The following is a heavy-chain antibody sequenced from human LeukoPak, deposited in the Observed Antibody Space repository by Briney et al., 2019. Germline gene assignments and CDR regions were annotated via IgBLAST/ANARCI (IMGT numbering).Heavy chain of an antibody. CDR2: ISWNSGSI. CDR1: GFTFDDYA. CDR3: AKDVYGSGKDAFDI. J-gene: IGHJ3*02. D-gene: IGHD3-10*01. V-gene: IGHV3-9*01. Sequence: GGSLRLSCAASGFTFDDYAMHWVRQAPGKGLEWVSGISWNSGSIGYADSVKGRFTISRDNAKNSLYLQMNSLRAEDTALYYCAKDVYGSGKDAFDIWGQGTMVTVSS.